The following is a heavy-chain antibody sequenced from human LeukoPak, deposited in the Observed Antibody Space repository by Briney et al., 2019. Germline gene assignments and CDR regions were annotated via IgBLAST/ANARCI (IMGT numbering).Heavy chain of an antibody. CDR2: IKEDGSEK. J-gene: IGHJ5*02. Sequence: GGSLRLSCAASGFTFSTYWMTWVRQAPGKGLEWVANIKEDGSEKYYVDSLKGRFTISRDNAKNSLYLQMNSLRAEDTAVYYCARGGKYYGSWAQGTLVTVSS. CDR1: GFTFSTYW. D-gene: IGHD3-10*01. V-gene: IGHV3-7*04. CDR3: ARGGKYYGS.